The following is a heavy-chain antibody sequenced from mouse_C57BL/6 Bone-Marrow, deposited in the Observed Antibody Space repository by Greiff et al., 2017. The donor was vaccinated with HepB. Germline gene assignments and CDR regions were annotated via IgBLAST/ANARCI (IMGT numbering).Heavy chain of an antibody. D-gene: IGHD2-3*01. CDR3: ARGVYDARYFDV. Sequence: DVKLVESGGGLVKPGGSLKLSCAASGFTFSDYGMHWVRQAPEKGLEWVAYISSGSSTIYYADTVKGRFTISRDNAKNTLFLQMTSLRSEDTAMYYCARGVYDARYFDVWGTGTTVTVSS. V-gene: IGHV5-17*01. J-gene: IGHJ1*03. CDR2: ISSGSSTI. CDR1: GFTFSDYG.